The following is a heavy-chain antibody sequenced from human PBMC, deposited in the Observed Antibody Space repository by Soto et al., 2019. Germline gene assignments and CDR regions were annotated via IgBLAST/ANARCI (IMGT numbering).Heavy chain of an antibody. CDR1: GFSLSTSGVD. D-gene: IGHD4-17*01. CDR3: ARKTFSGDKNWFDP. Sequence: SGPTLVNPTQTLTLTWTFSGFSLSTSGVDVGWIRQPPGKALEWLALIYWYDDKRYSPSLKSRLTITKDTSKNQVVLTMTNMDPVDTATYYCARKTFSGDKNWFDPWGQGTLVTVSS. CDR2: IYWYDDK. J-gene: IGHJ5*02. V-gene: IGHV2-5*01.